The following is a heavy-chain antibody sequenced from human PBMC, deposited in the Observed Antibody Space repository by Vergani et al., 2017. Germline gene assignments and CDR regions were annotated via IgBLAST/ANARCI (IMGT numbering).Heavy chain of an antibody. V-gene: IGHV5-51*01. CDR1: GYSFTSYW. D-gene: IGHD3-10*01. CDR2: IYPGDSDT. J-gene: IGHJ6*02. Sequence: EVQLVQSGAEVKKPGESLKISCKGSGYSFTSYWIGWVRQMPGKGLEWMGIIYPGDSDTRYSPSFQGQVTISADKSISTAYLQWSSLKASDTAMYYCARHLPITYYDGGGLGMDVWGQGTTVTVSS. CDR3: ARHLPITYYDGGGLGMDV.